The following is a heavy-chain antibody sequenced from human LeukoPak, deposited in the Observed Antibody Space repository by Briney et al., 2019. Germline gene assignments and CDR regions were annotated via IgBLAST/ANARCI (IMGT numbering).Heavy chain of an antibody. CDR3: ARQFLYSSSSGNWFDP. D-gene: IGHD6-6*01. CDR1: GYSFTSYW. Sequence: GESLKISCKGSGYSFTSYWIGWVRQMPGKGLEWMGIIYPGDSDTRYSPSFQGQVTISADKSISTAYLQWSSLKASDTAMYYCARQFLYSSSSGNWFDPWGQGTLVTVSS. J-gene: IGHJ5*02. CDR2: IYPGDSDT. V-gene: IGHV5-51*01.